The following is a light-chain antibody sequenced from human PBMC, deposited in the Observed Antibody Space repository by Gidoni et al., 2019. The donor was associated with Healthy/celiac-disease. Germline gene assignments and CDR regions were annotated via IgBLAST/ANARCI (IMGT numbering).Light chain of an antibody. CDR1: QSVSSN. V-gene: IGKV3-15*01. J-gene: IGKJ2*01. CDR2: GAS. Sequence: LSCRASQSVSSNLAWYQQKPGQAPRLLIYGASTRATGIPARFSGSGSGTEFTLTISSLQSEDFAVYYCQQYNNWPPPYTFGQGTKLEIK. CDR3: QQYNNWPPPYT.